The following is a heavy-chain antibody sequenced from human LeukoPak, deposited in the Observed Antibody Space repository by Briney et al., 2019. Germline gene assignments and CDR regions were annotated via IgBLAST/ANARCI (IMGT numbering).Heavy chain of an antibody. D-gene: IGHD3-22*01. V-gene: IGHV3-15*01. Sequence: PGGSLRLSCAASGFTFSNAWMSWVRQAPGKGLEWVGCIKSKIDGGTTDYAAPVKGRFTISRDDSKNTLYLQMNSLKTEDTAVYYCTTDPPSAPNYYDSSGYFRYWGQGTLVTVSS. J-gene: IGHJ4*02. CDR1: GFTFSNAW. CDR3: TTDPPSAPNYYDSSGYFRY. CDR2: IKSKIDGGTT.